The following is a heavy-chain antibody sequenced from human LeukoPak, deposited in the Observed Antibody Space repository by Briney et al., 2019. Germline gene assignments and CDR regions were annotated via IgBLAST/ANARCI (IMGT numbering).Heavy chain of an antibody. Sequence: AGGSLRLSCAASGFTFSSYAMSWVRQAPGKGLECVSAISGSGGSTYYADSVKGRFTISRDNSKNTLYLQMNSLRAEDTSVYYCAKGEQPLALNWFEPWGQGTLVTVFS. V-gene: IGHV3-23*01. CDR2: ISGSGGST. J-gene: IGHJ5*02. D-gene: IGHD6-13*01. CDR1: GFTFSSYA. CDR3: AKGEQPLALNWFEP.